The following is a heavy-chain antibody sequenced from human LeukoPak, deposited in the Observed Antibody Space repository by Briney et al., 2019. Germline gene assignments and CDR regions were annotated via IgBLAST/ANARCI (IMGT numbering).Heavy chain of an antibody. CDR1: GGSISSSSYY. CDR3: ARALGYYDSSGYYTVGAFDI. Sequence: PSETLSLTCTVSGGSISSSSYYWGWIRQPPGKGLEWIGSIYYSGSTYYNPSLKSRVTISVDTSKNQFSLKLSSVTAADTAVYYCARALGYYDSSGYYTVGAFDIWGQGTMVTVSS. J-gene: IGHJ3*02. D-gene: IGHD3-22*01. CDR2: IYYSGST. V-gene: IGHV4-39*07.